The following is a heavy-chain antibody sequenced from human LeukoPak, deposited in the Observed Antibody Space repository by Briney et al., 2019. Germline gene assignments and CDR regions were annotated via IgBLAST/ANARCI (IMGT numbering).Heavy chain of an antibody. V-gene: IGHV3-11*04. CDR3: ARGSWERWLQPDY. J-gene: IGHJ4*02. CDR2: ISGSGRSR. CDR1: GFTFSDYY. D-gene: IGHD5-24*01. Sequence: PGGSLRLSCAASGFTFSDYYMSWVRQAPGKGLEWVSHISGSGRSRYYTDSVKGRFTISRDNAKNSLYLQMNSLRADDTAVYYCARGSWERWLQPDYWGQGTLVTVSS.